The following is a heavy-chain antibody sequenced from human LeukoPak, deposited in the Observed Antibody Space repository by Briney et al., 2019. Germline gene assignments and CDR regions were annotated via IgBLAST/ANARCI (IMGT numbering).Heavy chain of an antibody. CDR1: GYSFTGYY. CDR3: ARGYDHPHFDY. J-gene: IGHJ4*02. D-gene: IGHD1-14*01. Sequence: ASVKVSCKASGYSFTGYYMHWVRQAPGQGLEWMGLINPNSGGTNYAQKFQGRVTKTRDTSISTAYMELGRLRSDDTAVYYCARGYDHPHFDYWGQGTLVTVCS. CDR2: INPNSGGT. V-gene: IGHV1-2*02.